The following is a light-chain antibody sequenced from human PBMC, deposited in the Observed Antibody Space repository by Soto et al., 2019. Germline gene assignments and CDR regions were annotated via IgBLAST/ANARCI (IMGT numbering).Light chain of an antibody. CDR1: QSISGW. Sequence: DIQMTQSPSTLSASVGDRVTITCRASQSISGWLAWFQQKPGKAPKLLIYDASSLERGVPSRFSGSGSGTEFTLTISSLQPDDSATYYCQHYDTFLWTFGQGIKVEIK. CDR2: DAS. CDR3: QHYDTFLWT. J-gene: IGKJ1*01. V-gene: IGKV1-5*01.